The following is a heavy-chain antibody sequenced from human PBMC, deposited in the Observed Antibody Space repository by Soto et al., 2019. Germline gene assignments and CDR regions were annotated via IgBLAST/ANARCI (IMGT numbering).Heavy chain of an antibody. Sequence: GASVKVSCKASGYTFTSYGISWVRQAPGQGLEWMGWMNPNSGNTGYAQKFQGRVTMTRNTSISTAYMELSSLRSEDTAVYYCASLTYYYDSSVFGMDVWGQGTTVTVS. J-gene: IGHJ6*02. CDR2: MNPNSGNT. D-gene: IGHD3-22*01. V-gene: IGHV1-8*02. CDR3: ASLTYYYDSSVFGMDV. CDR1: GYTFTSYG.